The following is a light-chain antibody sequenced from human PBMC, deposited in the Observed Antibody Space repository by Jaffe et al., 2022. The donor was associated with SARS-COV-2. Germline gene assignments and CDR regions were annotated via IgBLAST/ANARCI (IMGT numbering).Light chain of an antibody. CDR2: KTS. CDR1: QSISTW. CDR3: QQYNNYLIT. J-gene: IGKJ5*01. Sequence: DIQMTQSPSTLSASVGDRVIITCRASQSISTWLAWYRQKPGKAPELLISKTSILESGVPSRFSGSGSGTEFTLTISSLQPDDFAHYYCQQYNNYLITFGQGTRLEIK. V-gene: IGKV1-5*03.